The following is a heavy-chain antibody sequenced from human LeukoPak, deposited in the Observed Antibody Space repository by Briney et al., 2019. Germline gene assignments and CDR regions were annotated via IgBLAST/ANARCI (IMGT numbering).Heavy chain of an antibody. CDR2: ISSSSSYI. V-gene: IGHV3-21*01. CDR3: ARDRSSTSCYDY. CDR1: GFTFSSYS. D-gene: IGHD2-2*01. J-gene: IGHJ4*02. Sequence: TGGSLRLSCAASGFTFSSYSMSWVRQAPGKGLEWVSSISSSSSYIYYADSVKGRFTISRDNAKNSLYLQMNSLRAEDTAVYYCARDRSSTSCYDYWGQGTLVTVSS.